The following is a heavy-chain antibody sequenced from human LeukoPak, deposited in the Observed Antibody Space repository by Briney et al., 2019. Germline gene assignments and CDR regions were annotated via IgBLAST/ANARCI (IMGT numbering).Heavy chain of an antibody. CDR1: GFTFSNAW. CDR2: IKSKTDGGTT. V-gene: IGHV3-15*01. J-gene: IGHJ4*02. CDR3: AKAPGTMYSSRY. D-gene: IGHD6-13*01. Sequence: GGSLRLSCAASGFTFSNAWMSWVRQAPGKGLEWVGRIKSKTDGGTTDYAAPVKGRFTISRDDSKNTLYLQMNSLRAEDTAVYYCAKAPGTMYSSRYWGQGTLVTVSS.